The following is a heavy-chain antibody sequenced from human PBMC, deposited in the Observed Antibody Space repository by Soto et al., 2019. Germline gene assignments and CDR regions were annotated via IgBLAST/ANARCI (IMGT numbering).Heavy chain of an antibody. CDR3: ARDEDYGSGSYYYYYGMDV. J-gene: IGHJ6*02. V-gene: IGHV1-18*01. D-gene: IGHD3-10*01. CDR2: ISAYNGNT. Sequence: ASVKVSCKASGYTSTSYGISWVRQAPGQGLEWMGWISAYNGNTNYAQKLQGRVTMTTDTSTSTAYMELRSLRSDDTAVYYCARDEDYGSGSYYYYYGMDVWGQGTTVTVSS. CDR1: GYTSTSYG.